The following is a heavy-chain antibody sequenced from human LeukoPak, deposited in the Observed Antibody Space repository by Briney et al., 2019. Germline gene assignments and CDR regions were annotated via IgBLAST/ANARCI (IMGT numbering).Heavy chain of an antibody. CDR1: GGSISSYY. D-gene: IGHD2-15*01. CDR2: IYYSGST. J-gene: IGHJ4*02. V-gene: IGHV4-59*08. CDR3: ARVWSGSSYCSGGSCYFDY. Sequence: PSETLSLTCTVSGGSISSYYWSWIRQPPGKGLEWIGYIYYSGSTNYNPSLKSRVTISVDTSKNQFSLKLSSVTAADTAVYYCARVWSGSSYCSGGSCYFDYWGQGTLVTVSS.